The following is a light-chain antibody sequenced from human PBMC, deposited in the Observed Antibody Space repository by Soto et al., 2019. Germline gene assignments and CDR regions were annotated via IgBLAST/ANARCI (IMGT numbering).Light chain of an antibody. J-gene: IGKJ1*01. V-gene: IGKV3D-15*03. Sequence: EIVMTRSPATLSKSPGERATLSCSASQSVSSNVAWYQQKPGQTPRLLIYGASSRATGIPDRFSGSGSGTDFILTISMFEPEDVVVYCSQEHGRPPWMFGQGTKV. CDR1: QSVSSN. CDR2: GAS. CDR3: QEHGRPPWM.